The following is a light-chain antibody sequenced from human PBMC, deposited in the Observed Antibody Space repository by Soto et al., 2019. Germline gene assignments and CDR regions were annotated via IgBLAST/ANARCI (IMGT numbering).Light chain of an antibody. V-gene: IGKV2-28*01. J-gene: IGKJ2*01. CDR3: MQALQTPPYT. CDR1: QSLLHSNGYNY. CDR2: LGS. Sequence: DIVRTQSPLSLPVTPGEPASISCRSSQSLLHSNGYNYLDWYLQKPGQSPQLLIYLGSNRASGVPDRFSGSGSGTDFTLKISRVEAEDVGVYYCMQALQTPPYTFGQGTKLEIK.